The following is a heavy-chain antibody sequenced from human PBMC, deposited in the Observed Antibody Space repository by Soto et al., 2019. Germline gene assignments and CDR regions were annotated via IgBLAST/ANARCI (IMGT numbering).Heavy chain of an antibody. CDR2: IYWDDDK. Sequence: QITLKESGPTLVKPTQTLTLTCTFSGFSLSTSGVGVGWIRQPPGKALEWLALIYWDDDKRYSPSLKSRLTITKDTSKNQVVLTMTNMDPVDTATYYCVRAWFGETTPSEYFQHWGQGTLVTVSS. V-gene: IGHV2-5*02. CDR3: VRAWFGETTPSEYFQH. CDR1: GFSLSTSGVG. J-gene: IGHJ1*01. D-gene: IGHD3-10*01.